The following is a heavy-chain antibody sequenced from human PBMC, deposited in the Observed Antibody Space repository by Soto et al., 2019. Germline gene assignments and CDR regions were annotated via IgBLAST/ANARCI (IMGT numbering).Heavy chain of an antibody. V-gene: IGHV4-30-2*01. CDR2: IYHSGST. J-gene: IGHJ5*02. D-gene: IGHD2-2*01. Sequence: QLQLQESGSGLVKPSQTLSLTCAVSGGSISSGGYSWSWIRQPPGKGLEWIGYIYHSGSTYYNPSLKGRVTISVDRSKNQFSLKLSSVTAADTAVYYCARGAHCSSTSCYLGDWFDPWGQGTLVTVSS. CDR1: GGSISSGGYS. CDR3: ARGAHCSSTSCYLGDWFDP.